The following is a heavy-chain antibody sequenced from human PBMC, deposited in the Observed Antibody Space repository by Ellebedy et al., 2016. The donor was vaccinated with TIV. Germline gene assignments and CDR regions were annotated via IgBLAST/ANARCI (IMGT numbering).Heavy chain of an antibody. CDR3: ARGQRTMVRGDYFDY. J-gene: IGHJ4*02. D-gene: IGHD3-10*01. Sequence: KVSCKASGYSFNYWIGWVRQMPGKGLELMGIIYPGDSDTRDSPSFRGPVTISADKSISTAYLQWSSLKASDTAMDYCARGQRTMVRGDYFDYWGQGTLVTVSS. CDR2: IYPGDSDT. V-gene: IGHV5-51*01. CDR1: GYSFNYW.